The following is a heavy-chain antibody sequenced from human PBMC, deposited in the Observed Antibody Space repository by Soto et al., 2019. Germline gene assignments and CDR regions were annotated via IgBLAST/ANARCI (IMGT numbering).Heavy chain of an antibody. CDR1: GGSISSYY. V-gene: IGHV4-59*01. J-gene: IGHJ6*02. Sequence: PSETLSLTXTVSGGSISSYYWSWIRQPPGKGLEWIGYIYYSGSTNYNPSLKSRVTISVDTSKNQFSLKLSSVTAADTAVYYCARADRGYYYGMDVWGQGTTVTVSS. CDR3: ARADRGYYYGMDV. CDR2: IYYSGST.